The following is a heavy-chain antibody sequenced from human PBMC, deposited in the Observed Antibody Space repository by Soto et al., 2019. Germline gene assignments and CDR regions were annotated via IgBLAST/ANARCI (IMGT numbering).Heavy chain of an antibody. CDR2: ISSSSSYI. J-gene: IGHJ6*02. V-gene: IGHV3-21*01. D-gene: IGHD3-3*01. CDR3: VLRFLEWLLPEYYYYYGMDV. CDR1: GFTFSSYS. Sequence: PGGSLRLSCAASGFTFSSYSMNWVRQAPGKGLEWVSSISSSSSYIYYADSVKGRFTISRDNAKNSLYLQMNSLRAEDTAVYYCVLRFLEWLLPEYYYYYGMDVWGQGTTVTVSS.